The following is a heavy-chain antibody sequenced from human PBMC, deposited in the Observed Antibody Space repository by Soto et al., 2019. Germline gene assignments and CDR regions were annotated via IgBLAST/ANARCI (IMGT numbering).Heavy chain of an antibody. Sequence: EVQLLESGGGLVQPGGSLRLSCVASGFTFSSYAMSWVRQAQGKGLEWVSGISGSGGSTYYADSVKRRFTISRDNSKNTLYLQMNSLRAEDTAVYYCAKDRKSGSGWYWDYWGQGSLVTVSS. CDR2: ISGSGGST. V-gene: IGHV3-23*01. J-gene: IGHJ4*02. D-gene: IGHD6-19*01. CDR1: GFTFSSYA. CDR3: AKDRKSGSGWYWDY.